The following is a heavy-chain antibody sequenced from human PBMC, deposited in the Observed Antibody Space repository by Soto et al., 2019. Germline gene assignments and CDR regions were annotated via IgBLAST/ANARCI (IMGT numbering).Heavy chain of an antibody. D-gene: IGHD4-17*01. CDR3: ARAVRYYYYMDV. V-gene: IGHV4-34*01. CDR2: INHSGST. Sequence: PSETLSLTCAVYGGSFSGYYWSWIRQPPGKGLEWIGEINHSGSTNYNPSPKSRVTISVDTSKNQFSLKLSSVTAADTAVYYCARAVRYYYYMDVWGKGTTVTVSS. CDR1: GGSFSGYY. J-gene: IGHJ6*03.